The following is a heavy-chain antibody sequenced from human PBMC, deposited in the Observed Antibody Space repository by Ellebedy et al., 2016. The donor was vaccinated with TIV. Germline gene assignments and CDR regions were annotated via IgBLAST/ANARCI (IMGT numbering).Heavy chain of an antibody. CDR2: IYYSGST. CDR1: GGSISSGDYY. CDR3: ARGVVVVPAAIGWFNP. D-gene: IGHD2-2*02. V-gene: IGHV4-30-4*01. J-gene: IGHJ5*02. Sequence: SETLSLTXTVSGGSISSGDYYWSWIRQPPGKGLEWIGYIYYSGSTYYNPSLKSRVTISVDTSKNQFSLKLSSVTAADTAVYYCARGVVVVPAAIGWFNPWGQGTLVTVSS.